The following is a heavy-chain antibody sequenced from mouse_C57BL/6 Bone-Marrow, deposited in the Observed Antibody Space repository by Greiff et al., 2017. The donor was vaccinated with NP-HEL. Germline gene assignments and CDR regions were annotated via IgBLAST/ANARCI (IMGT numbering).Heavy chain of an antibody. Sequence: QVQLQQSDAELVKPGASVKISCKVSGYTFTDHTIHWMKQRPEQGLEWIGYIYPRDGSTTYNEKFKGKATLTVDKSSRTAYMELRSLTSEDSAVYYCARYYGGSYRYFDVWGTGTTVTVSS. J-gene: IGHJ1*03. CDR2: IYPRDGST. CDR1: GYTFTDHT. V-gene: IGHV1-78*01. CDR3: ARYYGGSYRYFDV. D-gene: IGHD1-1*01.